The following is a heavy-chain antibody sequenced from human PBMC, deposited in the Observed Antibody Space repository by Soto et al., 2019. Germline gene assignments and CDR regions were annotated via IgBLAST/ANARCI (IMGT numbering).Heavy chain of an antibody. CDR2: ISGPDGST. J-gene: IGHJ4*02. D-gene: IGHD1-7*01. CDR1: GFTFSSYA. V-gene: IGHV3-23*01. CDR3: AKKWNWNYIDY. Sequence: GGSLRLSCAASGFTFSSYAMSWVRQAPGEGLEWVSAISGPDGSTYYADSVKGRFTISRDNSKNMLYLQMNSLRAEDTAVYYRAKKWNWNYIDYWGQGTLVTVSS.